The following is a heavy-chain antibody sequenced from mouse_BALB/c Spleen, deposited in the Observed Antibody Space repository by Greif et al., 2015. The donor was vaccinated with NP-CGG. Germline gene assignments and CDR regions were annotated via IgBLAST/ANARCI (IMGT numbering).Heavy chain of an antibody. CDR2: IYPGDGDT. D-gene: IGHD1-1*01. CDR3: ARKLRGNYFDY. CDR1: GYAFSSYW. V-gene: IGHV1-80*01. Sequence: QVQLQQSGAELVRPGSSVKISCKASGYAFSSYWMNWVKQRPGQGLEWIGQIYPGDGDTNYNGKFKGKATLTADKSSSTAYMQLSSLTSEDSAVYFCARKLRGNYFDYWGQGTTLTVSS. J-gene: IGHJ2*01.